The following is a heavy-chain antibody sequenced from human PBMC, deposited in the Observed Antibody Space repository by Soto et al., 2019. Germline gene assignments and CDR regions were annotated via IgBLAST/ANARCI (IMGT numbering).Heavy chain of an antibody. J-gene: IGHJ6*02. D-gene: IGHD3-16*02. CDR1: GGTFSSYA. CDR3: ARGPIVDLLYYSDYGMDV. V-gene: IGHV1-69*01. Sequence: QVQLVQSGAEVKKPGSSVKVSCKASGGTFSSYAISWVRQAPGQGLEWMGGIIPIFGTANYAQKFQGRVTITADESTSTAYMDLSSLSCEETAVYYCARGPIVDLLYYSDYGMDVWGQGTTVTVSS. CDR2: IIPIFGTA.